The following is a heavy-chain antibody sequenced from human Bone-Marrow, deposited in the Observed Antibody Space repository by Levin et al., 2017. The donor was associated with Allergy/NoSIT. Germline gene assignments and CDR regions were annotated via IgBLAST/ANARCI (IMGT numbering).Heavy chain of an antibody. CDR1: GFTFSNYG. Sequence: GASVKVSCAASGFTFSNYGMHWVRQAPGKGLEWVAVIWNDGSNKYYADSVKGRFTISRDNSKNTLYLQMNSLGAEDTAVYYCARVRGDGDYIFDYWGQGTLVTVSS. J-gene: IGHJ4*02. V-gene: IGHV3-33*01. CDR2: IWNDGSNK. CDR3: ARVRGDGDYIFDY. D-gene: IGHD4-17*01.